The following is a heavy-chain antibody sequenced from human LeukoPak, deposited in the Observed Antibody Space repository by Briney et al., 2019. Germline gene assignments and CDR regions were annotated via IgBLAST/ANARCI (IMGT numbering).Heavy chain of an antibody. D-gene: IGHD3-22*01. J-gene: IGHJ3*02. V-gene: IGHV1-8*02. CDR3: ASRSSGDYYDSSGYYYVGAFDI. CDR1: GYTFISYD. Sequence: ASVKVSCKASGYTFISYDIFWVRQASGQGLEWMAWMNPKSGNTDYAQSFQGRVTLTRNTSIHTVYMELNNLRSEDTAVYYCASRSSGDYYDSSGYYYVGAFDIWGQGTMVTVSS. CDR2: MNPKSGNT.